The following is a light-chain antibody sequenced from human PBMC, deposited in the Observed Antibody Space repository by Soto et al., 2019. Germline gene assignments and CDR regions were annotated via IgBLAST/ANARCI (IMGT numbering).Light chain of an antibody. Sequence: DIQMTQSPSSLSASVGDRVTITCRASQSISSYLNWYQQKPGKAPKVLIYDASSLQSGVTSRFSGSGSGTDFTLTIISLQPEDFANYSCQQSYSTPRTFGQGTKVEI. J-gene: IGKJ1*01. CDR1: QSISSY. CDR2: DAS. CDR3: QQSYSTPRT. V-gene: IGKV1-39*01.